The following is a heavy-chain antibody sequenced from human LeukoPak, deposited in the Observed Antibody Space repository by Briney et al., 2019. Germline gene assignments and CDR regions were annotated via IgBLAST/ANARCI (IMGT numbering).Heavy chain of an antibody. Sequence: SETLSLTCAVYGGSFSGYYWSWIRQPPGKGLEWIGEINHSGSTNYNPSLKSRVTISVDTSKNQFSLKLSSVTAADTAVYYCVRGPYYDFWSGYVDYYYYGMDVWGQGTTVTVSS. CDR2: INHSGST. V-gene: IGHV4-34*01. J-gene: IGHJ6*02. CDR3: VRGPYYDFWSGYVDYYYYGMDV. D-gene: IGHD3-3*01. CDR1: GGSFSGYY.